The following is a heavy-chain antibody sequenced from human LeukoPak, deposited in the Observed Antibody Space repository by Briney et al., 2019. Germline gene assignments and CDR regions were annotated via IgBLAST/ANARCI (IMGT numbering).Heavy chain of an antibody. CDR2: IYSGGST. J-gene: IGHJ4*02. V-gene: IGHV3-66*01. D-gene: IGHD3-9*01. CDR1: GFTVSSNY. CDR3: ARGTSLEPNTYYDILTGYYY. Sequence: QPGGSLRLSCAASGFTVSSNYMSWVRQAPGKGLEWVSVIYSGGSTYYADSVKGRFTISRDNSKNTLYLQMNSLRAEDTAVYYCARGTSLEPNTYYDILTGYYYWGQGTLVTVSS.